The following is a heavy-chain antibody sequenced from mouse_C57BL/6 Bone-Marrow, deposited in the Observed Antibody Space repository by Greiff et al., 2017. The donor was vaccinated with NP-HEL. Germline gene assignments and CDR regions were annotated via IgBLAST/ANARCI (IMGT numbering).Heavy chain of an antibody. CDR3: ARDGYLPYFDY. CDR1: GYTFTSYW. CDR2: IDPSDSET. J-gene: IGHJ2*01. D-gene: IGHD2-3*01. Sequence: QVQLQQPGAELVRPGSSVKLSCKASGYTFTSYWMHWVKQRPIQGLEWIGNIDPSDSETHYNQKFKDKATLTVDKSSSTAYMQLSSLTSEDSAVYYCARDGYLPYFDYWGQGTTLTVSS. V-gene: IGHV1-52*01.